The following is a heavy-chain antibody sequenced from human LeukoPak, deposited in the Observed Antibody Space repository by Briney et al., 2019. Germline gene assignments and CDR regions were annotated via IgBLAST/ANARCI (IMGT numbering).Heavy chain of an antibody. V-gene: IGHV4-59*08. D-gene: IGHD3/OR15-3a*01. CDR1: GGSISSYY. J-gene: IGHJ3*01. Sequence: SETLSLTCTVSGGSISSYYWSWIRQPPGKGLEWIGYIYYSGSTNYNPSLKSRVTISVDTSKNQFSLKLSSVTAADTAVYYCARRKGLVKVAFDVWGQGTMVTVSS. CDR2: IYYSGST. CDR3: ARRKGLVKVAFDV.